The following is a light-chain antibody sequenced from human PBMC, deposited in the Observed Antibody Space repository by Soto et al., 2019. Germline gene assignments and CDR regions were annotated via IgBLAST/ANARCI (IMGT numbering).Light chain of an antibody. V-gene: IGKV3-15*01. J-gene: IGKJ2*01. CDR2: GTS. CDR1: QSVGRN. CDR3: QQYNKLPYT. Sequence: EIVMTQSPVALSVSPGESAALSCRASQSVGRNFAWYQQRPGQAPRVLIYGTSTRATGVPARFSGSGSGTDFTLTISSLQSEDFAVYYCQQYNKLPYTFGQGTRLEIK.